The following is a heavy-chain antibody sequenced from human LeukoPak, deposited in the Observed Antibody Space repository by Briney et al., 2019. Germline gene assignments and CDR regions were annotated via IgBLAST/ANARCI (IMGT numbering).Heavy chain of an antibody. Sequence: PGGSLRLSCTASGFTFSYYAMSWVRQAPGKGLEWVSAISGSGDSAYYADSVKGRFTISRDNSKNTLYLQMNSLRAEDTAVYYCAKPEYHSGWYSGLDYWGQGTLVTVSS. V-gene: IGHV3-23*01. D-gene: IGHD6-19*01. CDR2: ISGSGDSA. CDR3: AKPEYHSGWYSGLDY. CDR1: GFTFSYYA. J-gene: IGHJ4*02.